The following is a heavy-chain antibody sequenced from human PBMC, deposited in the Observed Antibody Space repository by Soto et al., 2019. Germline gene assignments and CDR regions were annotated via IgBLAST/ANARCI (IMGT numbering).Heavy chain of an antibody. Sequence: QVQLQESGPGLVMPSQTLSLTCAVSGGSIDDINSYWTWIRQSPGRSPEWIGYIHNTGNTFYSPSLKRRLAISIDRSKSQFSLKLSAVTAAGTAFYYCARSTYGEGYPHFFADWGQGTLVTVSS. CDR3: ARSTYGEGYPHFFAD. D-gene: IGHD3-16*02. J-gene: IGHJ4*02. CDR2: IHNTGNT. V-gene: IGHV4-30-4*01. CDR1: GGSIDDINSY.